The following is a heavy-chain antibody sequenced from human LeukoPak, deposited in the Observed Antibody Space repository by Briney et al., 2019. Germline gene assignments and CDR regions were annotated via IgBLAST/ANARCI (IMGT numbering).Heavy chain of an antibody. D-gene: IGHD2-15*01. CDR1: GFTFSSYG. CDR2: ISYDGSNK. CDR3: AKGRGCSGGSCPNWFDP. Sequence: PGRSLRLSCAASGFTFSSYGMHWVRQAPGKGLEWVAVISYDGSNKYYADSVKGRFTIPRDNSKNTLYLQMNSLRAEDTAVYYCAKGRGCSGGSCPNWFDPWGQGTLVTVSS. J-gene: IGHJ5*02. V-gene: IGHV3-30*18.